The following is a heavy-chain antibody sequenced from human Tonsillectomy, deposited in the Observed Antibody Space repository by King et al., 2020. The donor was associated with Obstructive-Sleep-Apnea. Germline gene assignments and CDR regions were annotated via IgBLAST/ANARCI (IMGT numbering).Heavy chain of an antibody. Sequence: QLVQSGAEVKKPGASVKVSCKASGYTFTSYYMHWVRQAPGQGLEWMGIINPSGGSTSYAQKFQGRVTMTRDTSTSTVYMELSSLRSEDTAVYYCARVMGYDSSGYALFDYWGQGTLVTVSS. J-gene: IGHJ4*02. CDR3: ARVMGYDSSGYALFDY. CDR2: INPSGGST. D-gene: IGHD3-22*01. CDR1: GYTFTSYY. V-gene: IGHV1-46*01.